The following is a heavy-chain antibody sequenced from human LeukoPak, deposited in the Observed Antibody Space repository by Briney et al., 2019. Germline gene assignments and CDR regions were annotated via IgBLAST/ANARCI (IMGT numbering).Heavy chain of an antibody. CDR2: MNPNSGNT. CDR3: ARGTPVRGVIITYYYYYYYMDV. CDR1: GYTFTSYD. Sequence: ASVKVSCKASGYTFTSYDINWVRQATGQGLEWMGWMNPNSGNTGYAQKFRGRVTMTRNTSISTAYMELSSLRSEDTAVYYCARGTPVRGVIITYYYYYYYMDVWGKGTTVTISS. D-gene: IGHD3-10*01. J-gene: IGHJ6*03. V-gene: IGHV1-8*01.